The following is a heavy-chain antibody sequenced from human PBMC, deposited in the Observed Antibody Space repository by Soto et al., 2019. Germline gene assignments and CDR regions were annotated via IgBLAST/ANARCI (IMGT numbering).Heavy chain of an antibody. CDR2: FYHSGNT. Sequence: QLQLQESGSGLVKPSQTLSLTCAVSDGSISSDYYSWSWMRQPPGKGLEWIGYFYHSGNTYYNPSLKSRVTISVEKSKNQFSLKLSSVTAAEAAVYYCARGDYNGLDVWGQGTTVTVSS. V-gene: IGHV4-30-2*01. J-gene: IGHJ6*02. CDR3: ARGDYNGLDV. D-gene: IGHD3-10*01. CDR1: DGSISSDYYS.